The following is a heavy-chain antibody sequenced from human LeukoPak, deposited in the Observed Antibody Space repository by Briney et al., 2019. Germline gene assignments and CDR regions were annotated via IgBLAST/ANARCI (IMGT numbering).Heavy chain of an antibody. CDR3: VRDTXGGYFDY. J-gene: IGHJ4*01. Sequence: GSLRLSCASSGFRFSDHYMDWVRQAPGKGLEWVARIRNKANSYITEYAASVHGRFTISRDDSENSLYLQMNSLKTEDTAVYYCVRDTXGGYFDYWGXGTXVTVSS. CDR2: IRNKANSYIT. V-gene: IGHV3-72*01. CDR1: GFRFSDHY. D-gene: IGHD3-16*01.